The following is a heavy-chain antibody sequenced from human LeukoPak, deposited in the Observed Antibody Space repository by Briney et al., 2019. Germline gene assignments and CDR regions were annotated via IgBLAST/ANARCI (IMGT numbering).Heavy chain of an antibody. J-gene: IGHJ4*02. CDR2: IYYSGST. D-gene: IGHD3-10*01. CDR1: GGSISSYY. Sequence: PSETLSLTCTISGGSISSYYWSWIRQPPGKGLEWIGYIYYSGSTNYNPSLKSRVTISVDTSKNQFSLKLSSVTAADTAVYYCARIAGGSGSNGFDIDYWGQGTLVTVSS. CDR3: ARIAGGSGSNGFDIDY. V-gene: IGHV4-59*01.